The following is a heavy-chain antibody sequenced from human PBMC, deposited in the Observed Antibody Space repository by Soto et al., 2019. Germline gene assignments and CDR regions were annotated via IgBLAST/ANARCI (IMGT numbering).Heavy chain of an antibody. CDR3: ARDSGAATG. J-gene: IGHJ3*01. CDR2: INQDGSEK. V-gene: IGHV3-7*03. CDR1: AFTFRSYQ. D-gene: IGHD2-15*01. Sequence: GGSRGLSCAASAFTFRSYQMSWVRQAPGKGLEWVANINQDGSEKYYVDSVKGRFTISRDNAKNSVYLQMNSLRAEDTAVYYCARDSGAATGWRQGKMVNVS.